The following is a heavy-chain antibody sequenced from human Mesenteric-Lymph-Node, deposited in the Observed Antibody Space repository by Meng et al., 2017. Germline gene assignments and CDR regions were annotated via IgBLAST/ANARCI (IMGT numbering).Heavy chain of an antibody. J-gene: IGHJ4*01. CDR3: ARVDSSGYFLDY. CDR1: GGSISSCGHS. CDR2: IHYSGST. Sequence: QVQLQESGPGLVKPSPTLSLTCTVSGGSISSCGHSWSWIRQPPGKGLEWIAYIHYSGSTYYNPSLKSRVILSVDTSKNQFSLKLSSVTAADTAVYYCARVDSSGYFLDYWGQGTLVTVSS. V-gene: IGHV4-31*03. D-gene: IGHD3-22*01.